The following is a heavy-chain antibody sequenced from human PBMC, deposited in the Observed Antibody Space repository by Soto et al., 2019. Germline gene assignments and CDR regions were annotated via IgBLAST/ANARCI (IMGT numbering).Heavy chain of an antibody. J-gene: IGHJ4*02. CDR2: ISGSGGST. CDR1: GFTFRIYA. V-gene: IGHV3-23*01. CDR3: AKDPRPHYYDSSGYFDH. Sequence: EVQLLESGGGLVQPGGSLRLSCAASGFTFRIYAMSWVRQAPGKGLEWVSAISGSGGSTYYADSEKGRFTISRDNSKNTLYLQMNSLTAEDTAVYYCAKDPRPHYYDSSGYFDHWGQGTLVTVSS. D-gene: IGHD3-22*01.